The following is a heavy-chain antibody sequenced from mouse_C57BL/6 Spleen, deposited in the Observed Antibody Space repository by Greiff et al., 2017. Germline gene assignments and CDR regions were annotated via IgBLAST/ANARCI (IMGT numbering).Heavy chain of an antibody. CDR1: GYSFTSYY. V-gene: IGHV1-66*01. Sequence: VKLQESGPELVKPGASVKISCKASGYSFTSYYIHWVKQRPGQGLEWIGWIYPGSGNTKYNEKFKGKATLTADTSSSTAYMQLSSLTSEDSAVYYCARGGDYFDYWGQGTTLTVSS. CDR2: IYPGSGNT. CDR3: ARGGDYFDY. J-gene: IGHJ2*01.